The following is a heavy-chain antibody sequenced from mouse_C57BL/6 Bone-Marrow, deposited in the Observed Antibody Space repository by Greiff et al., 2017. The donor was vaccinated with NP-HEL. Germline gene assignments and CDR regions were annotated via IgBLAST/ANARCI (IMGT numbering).Heavy chain of an antibody. CDR2: ISSGGSYT. D-gene: IGHD1-2*01. V-gene: IGHV5-6*01. Sequence: EVHLVESGGDLVKPGGSLKLSCAASGFTFSSYGMSWVRQTPDKRLEWVATISSGGSYTYYPDSVKGRFTISRDNAKNTLYLQMSSLKSEDTAMYYCARPLITTGAMDYWGQGTSVTVSS. CDR1: GFTFSSYG. CDR3: ARPLITTGAMDY. J-gene: IGHJ4*01.